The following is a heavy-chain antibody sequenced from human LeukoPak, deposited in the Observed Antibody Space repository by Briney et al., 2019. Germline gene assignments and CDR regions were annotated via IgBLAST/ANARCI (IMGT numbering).Heavy chain of an antibody. V-gene: IGHV3-7*05. Sequence: PGGSLRLSCAASGFTFTNYWMSWVRQAPGKGLEWVAIIKQDGSEKNYVDSVKGRFTISRDNAKDSLYLQMNSLRAEDTAVYYCARDRCSGGSCSYYYGMDVWGQGTTVTVSS. CDR3: ARDRCSGGSCSYYYGMDV. CDR1: GFTFTNYW. J-gene: IGHJ6*02. CDR2: IKQDGSEK. D-gene: IGHD2-15*01.